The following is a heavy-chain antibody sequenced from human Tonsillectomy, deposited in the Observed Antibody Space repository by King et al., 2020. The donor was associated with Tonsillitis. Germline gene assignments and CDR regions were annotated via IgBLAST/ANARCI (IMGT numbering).Heavy chain of an antibody. CDR3: ARAEINCSGGSCYSYFQH. D-gene: IGHD2-15*01. J-gene: IGHJ1*01. V-gene: IGHV4-4*02. Sequence: QLQESGPGLVKPSGTLSLTCAVSGGSISSSNWWSWVRQPPGKGLEWIGEIYHSGSTNYNPSLKSRVTISVDKSKNQFSLELSSVTAADTAVYYCARAEINCSGGSCYSYFQHWGQGTLVTVSS. CDR2: IYHSGST. CDR1: GGSISSSNW.